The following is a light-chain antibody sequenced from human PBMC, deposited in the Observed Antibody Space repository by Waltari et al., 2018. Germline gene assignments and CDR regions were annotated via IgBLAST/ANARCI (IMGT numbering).Light chain of an antibody. V-gene: IGKV1-12*01. CDR2: TAS. Sequence: IQLTQSPSSVSASVGNRVTITCRASQGIGTWVAWYQQKPGKAPRLLIYTASGLRDGVPSRFSGSGSGTDFTLTINSLQPEDFAIYYCQQSHSFPWTFGQGTRVDIK. CDR1: QGIGTW. J-gene: IGKJ1*01. CDR3: QQSHSFPWT.